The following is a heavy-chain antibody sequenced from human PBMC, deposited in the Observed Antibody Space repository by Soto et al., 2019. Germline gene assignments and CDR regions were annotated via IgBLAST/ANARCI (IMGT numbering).Heavy chain of an antibody. CDR2: IKQDGSEK. CDR1: GFTFSSYW. V-gene: IGHV3-7*05. J-gene: IGHJ4*02. D-gene: IGHD5-18*01. Sequence: GGSLRLSCAASGFTFSSYWMSWVRQAPGKGLEWVANIKQDGSEKYYVDSVKGRFTISRDNAKNSLYLQMNRLRAEDTAVYYCARAGNTAMVTFDYWGQGTLVTVSS. CDR3: ARAGNTAMVTFDY.